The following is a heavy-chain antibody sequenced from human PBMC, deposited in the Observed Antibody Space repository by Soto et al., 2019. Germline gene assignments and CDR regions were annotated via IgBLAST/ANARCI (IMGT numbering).Heavy chain of an antibody. CDR1: GFTFSNYW. CDR3: ARYHINGWKFDY. J-gene: IGHJ4*02. D-gene: IGHD6-19*01. V-gene: IGHV3-7*01. CDR2: IKQDGSEN. Sequence: GGSLRLSCAASGFTFSNYWMSWVRQAPGKGLEWVANIKQDGSENYYVDSVKGRFTTSRDNTKNSFYLQMNSLRAEDTAVYYCARYHINGWKFDYWRRATLVSVSS.